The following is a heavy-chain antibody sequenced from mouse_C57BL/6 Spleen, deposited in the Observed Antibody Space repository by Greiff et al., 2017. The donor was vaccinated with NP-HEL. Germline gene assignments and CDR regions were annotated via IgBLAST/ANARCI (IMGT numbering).Heavy chain of an antibody. D-gene: IGHD2-2*01. CDR3: ARGLSPYAMDY. Sequence: QVQLQQSGAELASPFSSVNLSCTASCYTFTSYGISFVPQIPGPCLSCIVEIYPRSGNTYYNEKFKGKATLTADKSSSTAYMELRSLTSEDSAVYFCARGLSPYAMDYWGQGTSVTVSS. V-gene: IGHV1-81*01. CDR1: CYTFTSYG. CDR2: IYPRSGNT. J-gene: IGHJ4*01.